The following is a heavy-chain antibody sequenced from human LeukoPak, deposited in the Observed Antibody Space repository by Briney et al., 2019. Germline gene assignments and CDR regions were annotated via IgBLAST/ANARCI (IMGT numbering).Heavy chain of an antibody. CDR1: GYTLTELS. CDR2: IIPILGIA. D-gene: IGHD3-10*01. J-gene: IGHJ4*02. CDR3: ARQGSKVYYYGSEIFDY. Sequence: SVKVSCKVSGYTLTELSMHWVRQAPGQGLEWMGRIIPILGIANYAQKFQGRVTITADKSTSTAYMELSSLRSEDTAVYYCARQGSKVYYYGSEIFDYWGQGTLVTVSS. V-gene: IGHV1-69*02.